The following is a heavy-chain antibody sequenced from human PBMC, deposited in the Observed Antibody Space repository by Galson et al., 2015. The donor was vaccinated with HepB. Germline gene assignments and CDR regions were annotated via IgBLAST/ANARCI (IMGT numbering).Heavy chain of an antibody. J-gene: IGHJ3*02. CDR3: AKDLYYDIRSRAFDI. CDR2: ISWNSGSI. D-gene: IGHD3-9*01. V-gene: IGHV3-9*01. Sequence: SLRLSCAASGFTFDDYAMHWVRQAPGKGLEWVSGISWNSGSIGYADSVKGRFTISRDNAKNSLYLQMNSLRAEDTALYYCAKDLYYDIRSRAFDIWGQGTMVTVSS. CDR1: GFTFDDYA.